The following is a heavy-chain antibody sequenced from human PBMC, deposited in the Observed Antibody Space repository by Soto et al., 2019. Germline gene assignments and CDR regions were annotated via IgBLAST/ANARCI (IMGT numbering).Heavy chain of an antibody. J-gene: IGHJ5*02. V-gene: IGHV4-59*01. CDR1: GGSISNYY. CDR3: ARDGLYCSGGSCYNWFDP. CDR2: IYYSGST. Sequence: PSETLSLTCTVSGGSISNYYWSWIRQPPGKGLEWIGYIYYSGSTNYNPSLKSRVTISVDTSKNQFSLKLSSVTAADTAVYYCARDGLYCSGGSCYNWFDPWGQGTLVTVSS. D-gene: IGHD2-15*01.